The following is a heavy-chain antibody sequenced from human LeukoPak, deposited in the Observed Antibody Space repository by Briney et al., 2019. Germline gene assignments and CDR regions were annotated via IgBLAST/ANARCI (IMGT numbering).Heavy chain of an antibody. CDR2: IRYDGSNK. D-gene: IGHD1-14*01. V-gene: IGHV3-30*02. CDR3: AKEDRPDNWFDP. J-gene: IGHJ5*02. CDR1: GFTFSSYG. Sequence: GGSLRLSCAASGFTFSSYGMHWVRQAPGKGLEWVAFIRYDGSNKYYADSVKGRFTISRDNSKNTLYLQMNSLRAEDTAVYYCAKEDRPDNWFDPWGQGTLVTVSS.